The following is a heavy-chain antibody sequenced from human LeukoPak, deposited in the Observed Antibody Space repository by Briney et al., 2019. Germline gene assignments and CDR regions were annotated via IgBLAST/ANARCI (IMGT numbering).Heavy chain of an antibody. J-gene: IGHJ5*02. CDR1: GGSITSGTYF. V-gene: IGHV4-61*02. CDR3: ARLKGEFDP. Sequence: SETLSLTCTVSGGSITSGTYFWSWIRQPAGKGLEWIGRIYTSGSTNYNPSLKSRVTISADTSKNQFSLKLNSVTAADPAVYYCARLKGEFDPWGQGTLVTVSS. CDR2: IYTSGST.